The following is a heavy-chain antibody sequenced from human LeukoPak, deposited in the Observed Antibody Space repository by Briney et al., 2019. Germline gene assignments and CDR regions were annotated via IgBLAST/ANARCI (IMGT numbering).Heavy chain of an antibody. D-gene: IGHD3-10*01. J-gene: IGHJ6*02. Sequence: GGSLRLSCAASGFAFDDFAMHWVRQDPVKGLEWVSGINWNSGIIIYADSVKGRFTISRDNAKNSLYLQMNSLRPEDTALYYCAKAPSLTGGMDVWGQGTTVTVSS. CDR2: INWNSGII. CDR1: GFAFDDFA. V-gene: IGHV3-9*01. CDR3: AKAPSLTGGMDV.